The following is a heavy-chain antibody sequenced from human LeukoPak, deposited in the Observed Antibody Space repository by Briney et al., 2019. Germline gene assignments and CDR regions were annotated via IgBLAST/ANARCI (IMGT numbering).Heavy chain of an antibody. CDR2: INPNSGGT. Sequence: GASVKVSCKASGYTFTGYYIHWVRQAPGQGLEWMGRINPNSGGTNYAQKFQGRVTMTRDTSISTAYMELSRLRSDDTAVYYCARDKVGPSRTNAFDIWGQGTRVTVSS. J-gene: IGHJ3*02. D-gene: IGHD1-26*01. CDR3: ARDKVGPSRTNAFDI. CDR1: GYTFTGYY. V-gene: IGHV1-2*06.